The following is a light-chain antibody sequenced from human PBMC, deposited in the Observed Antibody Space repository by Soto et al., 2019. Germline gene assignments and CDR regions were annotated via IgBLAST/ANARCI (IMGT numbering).Light chain of an antibody. J-gene: IGLJ2*01. V-gene: IGLV2-8*01. CDR1: SSDVGGYNY. CDR3: SSYAGSNIGV. Sequence: QSDLTQPPSAPGSPGQSVTISCTGTSSDVGGYNYVSWYQQHPGKAPKLMIYEVSKRPSGVPDRFSGSKSGNTASLTVSGLQAEDEADYYCSSYAGSNIGVFGGGTKLTVL. CDR2: EVS.